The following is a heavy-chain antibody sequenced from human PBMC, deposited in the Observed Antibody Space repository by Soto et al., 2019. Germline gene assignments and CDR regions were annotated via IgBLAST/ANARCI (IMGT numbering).Heavy chain of an antibody. CDR2: IYYSGST. CDR1: GGSISSYD. D-gene: IGHD6-6*01. V-gene: IGHV4-59*01. J-gene: IGHJ4*02. CDR3: ARMGGWYSSSSDH. Sequence: PSETLSLTCTVSGGSISSYDWSWIRQPPGKGLEWIGNIYYSGSTNYNPSLKSRVTISIDTSKNQFSLKLSSVTAADTAVYYCARMGGWYSSSSDHWGQGTLVTVSS.